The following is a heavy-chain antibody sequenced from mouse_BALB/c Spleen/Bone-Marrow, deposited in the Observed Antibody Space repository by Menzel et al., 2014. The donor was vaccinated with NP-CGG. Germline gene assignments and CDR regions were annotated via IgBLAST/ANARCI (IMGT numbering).Heavy chain of an antibody. V-gene: IGHV14-3*02. CDR1: GFNIKDTY. CDR2: IDPASGNI. D-gene: IGHD4-1*01. J-gene: IGHJ2*01. CDR3: ASLTGTFDY. Sequence: VQLKESGTDLVKPGASVKLSCTASGFNIKDTYMHWVKQRPEQGLDWLGRIDPASGNIQYDPTYQVRAAITADTSSNTACLQLSSLTAEDTAGYYCASLTGTFDYWGQGTPLTVSS.